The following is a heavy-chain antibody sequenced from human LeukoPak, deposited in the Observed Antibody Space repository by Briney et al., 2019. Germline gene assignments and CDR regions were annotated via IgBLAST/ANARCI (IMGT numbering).Heavy chain of an antibody. Sequence: GGSLRLSCAASAFTFSDYSMNWVRQAPGKGLKWISYIDTSSSTMYYADSVMGRFTISRDNAKESLYLQMNSLGDEDTAVYYCAREDDSWGPNNLDLWGQGTMVTVSS. CDR3: AREDDSWGPNNLDL. CDR2: IDTSSSTM. D-gene: IGHD7-27*01. J-gene: IGHJ3*01. CDR1: AFTFSDYS. V-gene: IGHV3-48*02.